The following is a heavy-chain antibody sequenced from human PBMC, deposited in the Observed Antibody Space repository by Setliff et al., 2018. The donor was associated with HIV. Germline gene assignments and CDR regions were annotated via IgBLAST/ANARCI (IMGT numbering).Heavy chain of an antibody. CDR1: GDSINSGTYY. CDR2: LHLSGDT. J-gene: IGHJ6*01. CDR3: ARDSSYYYGSGSHYWYGMDV. Sequence: PSETLSLTCTVSGDSINSGTYYWGWIRQPAGKGLEWIGRLHLSGDTNYNPSLKSRVTMSIDTSKNQFSLKLSSVTAADTAVYYCARDSSYYYGSGSHYWYGMDVWGQGTTVTVSS. D-gene: IGHD3-10*01. V-gene: IGHV4-61*02.